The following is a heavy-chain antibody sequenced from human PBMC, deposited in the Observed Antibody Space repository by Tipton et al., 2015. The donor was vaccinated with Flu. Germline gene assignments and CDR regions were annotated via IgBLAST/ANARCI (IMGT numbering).Heavy chain of an antibody. CDR2: IDYIGSS. V-gene: IGHV4-39*01. CDR3: ARRDYSNYVSDPKNWFDP. D-gene: IGHD4-11*01. CDR1: GGSLSSSSYY. Sequence: TLSLTCIVSGGSLSSSSYYWGWIRQPPGKGLEWIGTIDYIGSSYYNPSLKSRVTISGDRSKDQFSLKLRSVTAADTAVYYCARRDYSNYVSDPKNWFDPWGQGTLVTVSS. J-gene: IGHJ5*02.